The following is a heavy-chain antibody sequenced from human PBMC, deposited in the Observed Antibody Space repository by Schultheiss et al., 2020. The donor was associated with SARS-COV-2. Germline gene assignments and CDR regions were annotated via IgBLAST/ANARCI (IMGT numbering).Heavy chain of an antibody. V-gene: IGHV3-48*03. CDR3: ARGYKVVVVAATFWFDP. CDR2: ISATGTTI. D-gene: IGHD2-15*01. Sequence: GESLKISCAASGFTFNTYEMNWVRQAPGKGLEWLSYISATGTTIYYADSVKGRFTISRDNAKNSLYLQMNNLRAEDTAVYYCARGYKVVVVAATFWFDPWGQGTLVTVSS. J-gene: IGHJ5*02. CDR1: GFTFNTYE.